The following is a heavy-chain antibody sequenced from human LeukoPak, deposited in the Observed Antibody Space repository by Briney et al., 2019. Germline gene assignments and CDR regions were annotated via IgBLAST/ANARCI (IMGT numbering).Heavy chain of an antibody. Sequence: GESLKISCKTSGYIFSDYWIAWVRQTPGKGLEWMGNIYPHDSNVKYSPSFQGHVTISVDKSVSTAYLQWNTLKASDTATYFCTRREYNDYWTPYPFWGQGTQVTVSS. D-gene: IGHD2/OR15-2a*01. CDR3: TRREYNDYWTPYPF. CDR2: IYPHDSNV. J-gene: IGHJ4*02. CDR1: GYIFSDYW. V-gene: IGHV5-51*01.